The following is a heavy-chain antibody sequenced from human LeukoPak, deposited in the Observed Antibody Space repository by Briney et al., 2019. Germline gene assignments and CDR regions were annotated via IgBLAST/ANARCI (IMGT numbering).Heavy chain of an antibody. D-gene: IGHD1-1*01. CDR3: TRYNVGFES. CDR1: GFTFSGSA. V-gene: IGHV3-73*01. CDR2: IRSKTNSYAT. J-gene: IGHJ4*02. Sequence: GRSLRLSCAASGFTFSGSAMHWVRQASGKGLEWVGRIRSKTNSYATSYAASVKGRFALSRDDSKNTAYLQMNSLKTEDTAVYYCTRYNVGFESWGQGTLVTVSS.